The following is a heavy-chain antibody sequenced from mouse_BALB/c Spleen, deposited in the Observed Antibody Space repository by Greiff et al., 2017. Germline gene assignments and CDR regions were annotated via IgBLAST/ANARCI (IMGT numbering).Heavy chain of an antibody. CDR1: GYSFTSYW. CDR3: ARLDGGYFDY. D-gene: IGHD2-3*01. J-gene: IGHJ2*01. V-gene: IGHV1S126*01. CDR2: IDPSDSET. Sequence: QVQLQQSGPQLVRPGASVKISCKASGYSFTSYWMHWVKQRPGQGLEWIGMIDPSDSETRLNQKFKDKATLAVDKSSSTAYMQLSSPTSEDSAVYYCARLDGGYFDYWGQGTTLTVSA.